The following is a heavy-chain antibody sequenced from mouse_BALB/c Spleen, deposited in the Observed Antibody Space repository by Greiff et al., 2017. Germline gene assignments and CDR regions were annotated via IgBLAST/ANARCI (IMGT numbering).Heavy chain of an antibody. CDR2: INPSSGYT. CDR1: GYTFTSYT. Sequence: VKLMESGAELARPGASVKMSCKASGYTFTSYTMHWVKQRPGQGLEWIGYINPSSGYTNYNQKFKDKATLTADKSSSTAYMQLSSLTSEDSAVYYCARSEDGYHYYAMDYWGQGTSVTVSS. CDR3: ARSEDGYHYYAMDY. J-gene: IGHJ4*01. D-gene: IGHD2-3*01. V-gene: IGHV1-4*01.